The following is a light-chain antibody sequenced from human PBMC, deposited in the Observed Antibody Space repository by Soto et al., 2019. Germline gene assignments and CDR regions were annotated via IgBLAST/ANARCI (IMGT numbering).Light chain of an antibody. J-gene: IGKJ4*01. CDR3: QQYNSWPLA. CDR1: QSVSSGA. Sequence: PGELASLSCRASQSVSSGAFAWYRQKPGQAPGLLIYGASTRATGLPARFSGSGSGTEFTLTISSLQSEDFAVYYCQQYNSWPLAFGGGTKVDIK. V-gene: IGKV3-15*01. CDR2: GAS.